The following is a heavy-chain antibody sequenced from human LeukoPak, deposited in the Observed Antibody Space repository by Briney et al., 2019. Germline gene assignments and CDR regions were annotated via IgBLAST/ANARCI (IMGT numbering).Heavy chain of an antibody. CDR1: GGSISSSSYC. D-gene: IGHD6-19*01. V-gene: IGHV4-39*01. CDR3: ARSPSNIAVAGRDAFDI. J-gene: IGHJ3*02. CDR2: IYYSGST. Sequence: SETLSLTCTVSGGSISSSSYCWGRIRRPPGKGLEWIGSIYYSGSTYYNPSLKSPVTISVDTSTNQFSLKMSSVTAADTAVYYCARSPSNIAVAGRDAFDIWGQGTMVTVSS.